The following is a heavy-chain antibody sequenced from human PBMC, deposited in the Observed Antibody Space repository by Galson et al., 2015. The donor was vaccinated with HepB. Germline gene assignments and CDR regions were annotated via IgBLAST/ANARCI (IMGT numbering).Heavy chain of an antibody. J-gene: IGHJ6*03. CDR2: ISSSSSYI. D-gene: IGHD2-2*01. V-gene: IGHV3-21*01. CDR1: GFTFSSYS. CDR3: ASDCEYQLLPNYHYYYYYMDV. Sequence: SLRLSCAASGFTFSSYSMNWVRQAPGKGLEWVSSISSSSSYIYYADSVKGRFTISRDNAKNSLYLQMNSLRAEDTAVYYCASDCEYQLLPNYHYYYYYMDVWGKGTTVTVSS.